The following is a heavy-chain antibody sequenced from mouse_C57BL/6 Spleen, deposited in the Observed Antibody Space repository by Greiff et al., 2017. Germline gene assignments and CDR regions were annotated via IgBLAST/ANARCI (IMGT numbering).Heavy chain of an antibody. V-gene: IGHV1-7*01. CDR3: ANSLNNYVSSHAMDY. J-gene: IGHJ4*01. Sequence: QVQLQQSGAELAKPGASVKLSCKASGYTFTSYWMHWVKQRPGQGLEWIGYINPSSGYTKYNQKFKDKATLTADKSSRTAYMQLSSLTYEDSAVYYFANSLNNYVSSHAMDYWGQGASVTVSS. D-gene: IGHD1-1*01. CDR1: GYTFTSYW. CDR2: INPSSGYT.